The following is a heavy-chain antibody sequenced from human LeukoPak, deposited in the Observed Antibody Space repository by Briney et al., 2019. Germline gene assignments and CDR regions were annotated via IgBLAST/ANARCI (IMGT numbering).Heavy chain of an antibody. D-gene: IGHD2-15*01. J-gene: IGHJ6*03. CDR2: IIPIFGTA. CDR3: AREGMVVAATRSYYYYYYMDV. CDR1: GGTFSSYA. V-gene: IGHV1-69*06. Sequence: SVKVSCKASGGTFSSYAISWVRQAPGQGLEWMGGIIPIFGTANYAQKFPGRVTITADKSTSTAYMELSSLRSEDTAVYYCAREGMVVAATRSYYYYYYMDVWGKGTTVTVSS.